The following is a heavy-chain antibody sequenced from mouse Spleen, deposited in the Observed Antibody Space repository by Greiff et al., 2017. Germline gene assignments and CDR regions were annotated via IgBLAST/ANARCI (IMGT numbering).Heavy chain of an antibody. J-gene: IGHJ1*01. Sequence: EVKLMESGPELVKPGASVKIPCKASGYTFTDYNMDWVKQSHGKSLEWIGDINPNNGGTIYNQKFKGKATLTVDKSSSTAYMELRSLTSEDTAVYYCARREKKYGNYHVSYWYFDVWGAGTTVTVSS. V-gene: IGHV1-18*01. CDR1: GYTFTDYN. CDR3: ARREKKYGNYHVSYWYFDV. D-gene: IGHD2-10*02. CDR2: INPNNGGT.